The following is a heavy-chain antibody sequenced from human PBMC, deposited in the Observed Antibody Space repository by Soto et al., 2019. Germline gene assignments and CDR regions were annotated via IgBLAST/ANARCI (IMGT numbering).Heavy chain of an antibody. CDR1: GGSIISSSYD. V-gene: IGHV4-39*01. D-gene: IGHD3-9*01. CDR3: ARHRGYYDILTGYYTELNFDY. CDR2: IYYSGST. J-gene: IGHJ4*02. Sequence: ETLSLTCTVSGGSIISSSYDWGWIRQPPGKELEWIGSIYYSGSTYYNPSLKSRVTISVDTSKNQFSLKLSSVTAADTAVYYCARHRGYYDILTGYYTELNFDYWGQGTLVTVSS.